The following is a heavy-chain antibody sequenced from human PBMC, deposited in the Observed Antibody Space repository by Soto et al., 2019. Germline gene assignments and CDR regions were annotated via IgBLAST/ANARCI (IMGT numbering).Heavy chain of an antibody. CDR3: ARLSDILTDAWWFDP. CDR2: IYYSGST. Sequence: PSETLSLTCTVSGGSISSSSYYWGWIRQPPGKGLEWIGSIYYSGSTHYNPSLKSRVTISVDTSKNQFSLKLSSVTAADTAVYYCARLSDILTDAWWFDPWGQGTLVTVSS. D-gene: IGHD3-9*01. V-gene: IGHV4-39*01. J-gene: IGHJ5*02. CDR1: GGSISSSSYY.